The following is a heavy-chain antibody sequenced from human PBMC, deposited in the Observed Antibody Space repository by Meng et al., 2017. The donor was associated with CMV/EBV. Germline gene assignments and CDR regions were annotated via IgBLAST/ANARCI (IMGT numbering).Heavy chain of an antibody. D-gene: IGHD3-3*01. Sequence: SETLSLTCTVSGGSISSSSYYWDWIRQPPGKGLEWIGSIYYSGSTYYNPSLKSRVTISVDTSKNQFSLKLSSVTAADTAVYYCARDPFSRGVVNSAFDYWGQGTLVTVSS. V-gene: IGHV4-39*07. CDR2: IYYSGST. J-gene: IGHJ4*02. CDR3: ARDPFSRGVVNSAFDY. CDR1: GGSISSSSYY.